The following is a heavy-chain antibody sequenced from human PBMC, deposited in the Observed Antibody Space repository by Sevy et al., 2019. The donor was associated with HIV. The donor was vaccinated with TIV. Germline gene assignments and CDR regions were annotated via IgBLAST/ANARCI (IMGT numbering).Heavy chain of an antibody. CDR3: ARDQGGDIVVVPADQDYYYGMDV. J-gene: IGHJ6*02. CDR2: IIPIFGTA. CDR1: GGTFSSYA. D-gene: IGHD2-2*01. Sequence: ASVKVSCKASGGTFSSYAISWVRQAPGQGLEWMGGIIPIFGTANYAQKFQGRVTITADESTSTAYMELSSLRSEDTAVYYSARDQGGDIVVVPADQDYYYGMDVWGQGTTVTVSS. V-gene: IGHV1-69*13.